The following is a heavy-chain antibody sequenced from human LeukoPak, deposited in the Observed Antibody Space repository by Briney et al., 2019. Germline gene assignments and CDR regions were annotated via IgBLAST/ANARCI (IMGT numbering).Heavy chain of an antibody. Sequence: PSETLSLTCAVYGGSFSGYYWSWVRQPPGKGLEWIGEINHSGSTNYNPSLKSRVTISVDTSKNQFSLKLSSVTAADTAVYYCARGVVGATDYFDYWGQGTLVTVSS. CDR3: ARGVVGATDYFDY. D-gene: IGHD1-26*01. J-gene: IGHJ4*02. CDR1: GGSFSGYY. V-gene: IGHV4-34*01. CDR2: INHSGST.